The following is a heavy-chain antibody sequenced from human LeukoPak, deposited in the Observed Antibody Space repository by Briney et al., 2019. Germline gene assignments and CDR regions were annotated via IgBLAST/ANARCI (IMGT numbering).Heavy chain of an antibody. D-gene: IGHD3-3*01. CDR1: GFPFSIYA. J-gene: IGHJ4*02. Sequence: PGGSLRLSCAASGFPFSIYAMRWVRQAPGRGLEWVSGISGSSSHTLDADSVRGRFTISRDNTRNTLYLHMNSLTAEDTALYYCAKEHDYSNAAPEWGFDSWGQGTLVTVSS. V-gene: IGHV3-23*01. CDR3: AKEHDYSNAAPEWGFDS. CDR2: ISGSSSHT.